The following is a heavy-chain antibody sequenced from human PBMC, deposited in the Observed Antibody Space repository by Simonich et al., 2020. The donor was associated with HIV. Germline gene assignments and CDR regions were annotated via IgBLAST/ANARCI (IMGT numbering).Heavy chain of an antibody. CDR3: ARDLSGYTYGLAEC. CDR1: GFTFSSYW. Sequence: EVQLVESGGGLVQPGGSLRLSCAASGFTFSSYWMTWVRQAPGKGLGWGANIRQNGSEKHYVDSVKGRFTISRDNAKNSLYLQMNSLRAEDTAVYYCARDLSGYTYGLAECWGQGALVTVSS. V-gene: IGHV3-7*01. D-gene: IGHD5-18*01. CDR2: IRQNGSEK. J-gene: IGHJ4*02.